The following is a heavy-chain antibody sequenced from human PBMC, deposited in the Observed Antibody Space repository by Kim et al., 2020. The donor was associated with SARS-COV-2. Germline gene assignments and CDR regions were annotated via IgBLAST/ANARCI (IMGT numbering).Heavy chain of an antibody. CDR2: IYPGDSDT. D-gene: IGHD2-15*01. Sequence: GESLKISCKGSGYSFTSYWIGWVHQMPGKGLEWMGIIYPGDSDTRYSPSFQGQVTISADKSISTAYLQWSSLKASDTAMYYCARRPDGWYYGMDVWGQGTTVTVSS. V-gene: IGHV5-51*07. J-gene: IGHJ6*02. CDR1: GYSFTSYW. CDR3: ARRPDGWYYGMDV.